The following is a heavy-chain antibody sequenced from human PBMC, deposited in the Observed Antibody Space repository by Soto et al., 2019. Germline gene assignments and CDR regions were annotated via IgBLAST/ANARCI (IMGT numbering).Heavy chain of an antibody. CDR1: GYSFTTYC. Sequence: ASVKVSCKPSGYSFTTYCISWVRRAPGQGLQWMGWISAFNGQTKSAQKVQGRVTMTTDTSTSTVYMELRNLRSDDTAIYYCARDRSHYDSTDYWGQGT. J-gene: IGHJ4*02. V-gene: IGHV1-18*01. CDR2: ISAFNGQT. CDR3: ARDRSHYDSTDY. D-gene: IGHD3-22*01.